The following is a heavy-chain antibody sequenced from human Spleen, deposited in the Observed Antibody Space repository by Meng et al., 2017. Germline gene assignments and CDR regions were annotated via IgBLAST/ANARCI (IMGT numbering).Heavy chain of an antibody. J-gene: IGHJ4*02. Sequence: QLGEAGGGVGHPGRSLRLSCTTSGFTFYGYGMHWVRQAPGKGLEWVALITSDGSNKYYADSVKGRFTISRDNSKNTLYLQINSLRAEDTAVYFCARDGPHYDVDYWGQGTLVTVSS. CDR3: ARDGPHYDVDY. CDR1: GFTFYGYG. CDR2: ITSDGSNK. V-gene: IGHV3-33*01. D-gene: IGHD5-12*01.